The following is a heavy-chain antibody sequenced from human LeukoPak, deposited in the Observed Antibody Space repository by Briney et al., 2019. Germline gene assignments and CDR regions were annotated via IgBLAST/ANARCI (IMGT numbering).Heavy chain of an antibody. CDR2: INHSGSI. CDR1: GGSFSGYY. J-gene: IGHJ5*02. V-gene: IGHV4-34*01. Sequence: SETLSLTCAVYGGSFSGYYWNWIRQPPGKGLEWIGDINHSGSINYNPSLKSRVTISVDTSKNQFSVHLSSVTAADTAVYYCARSRRWFGELKGVGWFDPWGQGTLVMVSS. CDR3: ARSRRWFGELKGVGWFDP. D-gene: IGHD3-10*01.